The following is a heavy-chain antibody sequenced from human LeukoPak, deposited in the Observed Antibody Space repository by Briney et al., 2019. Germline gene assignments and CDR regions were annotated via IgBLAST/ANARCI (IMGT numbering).Heavy chain of an antibody. CDR2: INHSGST. Sequence: PSETLSLTCTVSGGSISSYYWSWIRQPPGKGLEWIGEINHSGSTNYNPSLKSRVTISVDTSKNQFSLKLSSVTAADTAVYYCAIENYDFWSGYSDYWGQGTLVTVSS. V-gene: IGHV4-34*01. D-gene: IGHD3-3*01. CDR3: AIENYDFWSGYSDY. CDR1: GGSISSYY. J-gene: IGHJ4*02.